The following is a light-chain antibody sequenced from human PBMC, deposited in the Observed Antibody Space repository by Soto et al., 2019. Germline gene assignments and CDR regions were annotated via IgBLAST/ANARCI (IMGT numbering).Light chain of an antibody. CDR2: GAS. J-gene: IGKJ1*01. CDR3: QQYDSTPPT. CDR1: QSVNSNY. V-gene: IGKV3-20*01. Sequence: EIVLTQSPGTLSLSPGDRATLSCRASQSVNSNYLAWYQRKPGQAPRLLIYGASNRATDIPYRFSASGSGTDVTPPITRLEAEDFAVYYCQQYDSTPPTVGQGTKVEVK.